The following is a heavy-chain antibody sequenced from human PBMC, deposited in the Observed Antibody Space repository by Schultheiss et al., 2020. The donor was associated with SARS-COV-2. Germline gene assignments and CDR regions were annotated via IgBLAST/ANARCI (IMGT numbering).Heavy chain of an antibody. CDR3: ARGGTRSIAARRGIDY. CDR1: GFTVSSNY. J-gene: IGHJ4*02. Sequence: GGSLRLSCAASGFTVSSNYMSWVRQAPGKGLEWVSVIYSGGSTYYADSVKGRFTISRDNSKNTLYLQMNSLRAEDTAVYYCARGGTRSIAARRGIDYWGQGTLVTVSS. D-gene: IGHD6-6*01. CDR2: IYSGGST. V-gene: IGHV3-53*01.